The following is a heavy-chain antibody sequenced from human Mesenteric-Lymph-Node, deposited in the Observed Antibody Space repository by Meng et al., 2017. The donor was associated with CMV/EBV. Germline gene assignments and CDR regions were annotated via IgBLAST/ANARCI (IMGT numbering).Heavy chain of an antibody. CDR3: ASGEIATRSAAYYYCGMDV. D-gene: IGHD6-6*01. J-gene: IGHJ6*02. Sequence: SVKVSCKASGGTFSSYAISWLRQAPGQGLEWMGGIIPIIRIEKRAQKFQGRVTITADKSTSTAYMELGSLRSEDTAVYYCASGEIATRSAAYYYCGMDVWGQGTTVTVSS. CDR2: IIPIIRIE. V-gene: IGHV1-69*10. CDR1: GGTFSSYA.